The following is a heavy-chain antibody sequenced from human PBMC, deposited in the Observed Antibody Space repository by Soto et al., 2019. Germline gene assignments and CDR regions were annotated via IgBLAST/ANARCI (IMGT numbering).Heavy chain of an antibody. V-gene: IGHV4-61*01. J-gene: IGHJ4*01. CDR2: IFFLGST. D-gene: IGHD6-13*01. CDR3: AGQFRPAAAGYYFDR. Sequence: SETLPLTCTVSGGSIGNSTYYWNWIRHLPGKGLEWIGYIFFLGSTNYNPSIKSRVTISVDTSKNQFSLKLRSLTTADTAVYYCAGQFRPAAAGYYFDRLG. CDR1: GGSIGNSTYY.